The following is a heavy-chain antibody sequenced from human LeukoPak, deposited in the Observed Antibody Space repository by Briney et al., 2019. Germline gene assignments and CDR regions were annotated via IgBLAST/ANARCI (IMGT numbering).Heavy chain of an antibody. V-gene: IGHV3-9*01. CDR3: AKGTGDAKAGPRRQYFFDF. CDR1: GFTFDEYA. Sequence: PGGSLRLSCAASGFTFDEYAMHWVRQAPGEGLEWVAGLTSKSDGMGYAYSVEGRFTISRDNAKNTLFLQMNSLGPEDTAFYYCAKGTGDAKAGPRRQYFFDFWGQGILVTVSS. CDR2: LTSKSDGM. D-gene: IGHD2-21*02. J-gene: IGHJ4*02.